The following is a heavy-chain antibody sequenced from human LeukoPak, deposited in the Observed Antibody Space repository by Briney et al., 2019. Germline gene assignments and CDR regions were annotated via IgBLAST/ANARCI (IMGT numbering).Heavy chain of an antibody. CDR2: INSDGSST. Sequence: AGGSLRLSCAASGFTFSSYWMHWVRQAPGKGLLWVSRINSDGSSTYYADSVKGRFTISRDNAKNSLYLQMNSLRAEDTAVYYCARPAIAGDFDYWGQGTLVTVSS. V-gene: IGHV3-74*01. CDR3: ARPAIAGDFDY. D-gene: IGHD6-13*01. J-gene: IGHJ4*02. CDR1: GFTFSSYW.